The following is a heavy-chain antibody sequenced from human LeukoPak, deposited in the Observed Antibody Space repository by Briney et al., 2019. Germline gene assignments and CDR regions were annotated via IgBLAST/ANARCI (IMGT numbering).Heavy chain of an antibody. CDR2: ISYDGSNK. CDR3: ARDRDEAARLFDY. CDR1: GFALSSHW. J-gene: IGHJ4*02. Sequence: GGSLRLSCAASGFALSSHWMTWVRQVPGKGLEWVAVISYDGSNKYYADSVKGRFTISRDNSKNTLYLQMNSLRADDTAVYYCARDRDEAARLFDYWGQGTLVTVSS. V-gene: IGHV3-30-3*01. D-gene: IGHD6-6*01.